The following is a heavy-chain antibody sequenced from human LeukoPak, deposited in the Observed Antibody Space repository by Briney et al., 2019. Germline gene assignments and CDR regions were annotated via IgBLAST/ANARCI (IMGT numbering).Heavy chain of an antibody. CDR2: ISPYNGNT. CDR3: ARDHSSSWYYFDS. D-gene: IGHD6-13*01. CDR1: GYTFTSYG. J-gene: IGHJ4*02. V-gene: IGHV1-18*01. Sequence: ASVKVSCKASGYTFTSYGISWVRQAPGQGLEWMGWISPYNGNTNYVQKIRDRVTVTTDTSTSTAYMELRSLRSDDTAVYYCARDHSSSWYYFDSWGQGTLVTVSS.